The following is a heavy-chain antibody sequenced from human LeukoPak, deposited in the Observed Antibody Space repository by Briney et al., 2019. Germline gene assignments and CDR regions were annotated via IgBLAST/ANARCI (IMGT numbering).Heavy chain of an antibody. D-gene: IGHD6-19*01. J-gene: IGHJ4*02. CDR2: INPNSGGT. V-gene: IGHV1-2*02. Sequence: ASVKVSCKASGYTFTGYYMHWVRQAPGQGLEWMGWINPNSGGTNYAQKFQGRVTMTRDTSISTAYMELSRLRSDDTAAYYCARVYFTRSSGCDYWGQGTLVTVSS. CDR1: GYTFTGYY. CDR3: ARVYFTRSSGCDY.